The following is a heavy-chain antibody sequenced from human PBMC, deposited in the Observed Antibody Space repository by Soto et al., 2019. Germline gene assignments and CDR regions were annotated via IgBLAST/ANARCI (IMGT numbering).Heavy chain of an antibody. V-gene: IGHV4-34*01. CDR2: VNHSGSS. J-gene: IGHJ5*02. CDR3: ARVKRATTNWFDP. Sequence: PSETLSLTCAVSGGSFSGYYWSWVRQSPEKGLEWIGEVNHSGSSNYNPSLRSRVTILVDTSKNQFSLKLSSVTAADTAVYYCARVKRATTNWFDPWGQGTLVTVSS. D-gene: IGHD5-12*01. CDR1: GGSFSGYY.